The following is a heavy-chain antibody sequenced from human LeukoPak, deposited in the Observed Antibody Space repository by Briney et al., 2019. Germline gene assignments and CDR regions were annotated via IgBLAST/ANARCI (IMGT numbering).Heavy chain of an antibody. CDR1: GGSFSGYY. V-gene: IGHV4-34*01. D-gene: IGHD1-1*01. CDR2: INHSGST. CDR3: ARGTGTVYYYYYYYMDV. J-gene: IGHJ6*03. Sequence: PSETLSLTCAVYGGSFSGYYWSWIRQPPGKGLEWIGEINHSGSTNYNPSLKSRVTISVDTSKNQFSLKLSSVTAADTAVYYCARGTGTVYYYYYYYMDVWGKGTTVTVSS.